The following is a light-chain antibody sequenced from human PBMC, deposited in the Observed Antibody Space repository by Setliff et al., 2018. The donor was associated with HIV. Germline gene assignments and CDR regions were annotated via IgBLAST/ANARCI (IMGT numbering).Light chain of an antibody. CDR1: NIGGKT. J-gene: IGLJ3*02. Sequence: SYALTQPPSVSVAPGKTATITCGGNNIGGKTVHWYQQKPGQAPVLVVYDDRDRPSGIPERFSGSNSGNTATLTIGRVEAGDAADYYCQVWDISGDHCRFGEGTKVTVL. CDR3: QVWDISGDHCR. CDR2: DDR. V-gene: IGLV3-21*03.